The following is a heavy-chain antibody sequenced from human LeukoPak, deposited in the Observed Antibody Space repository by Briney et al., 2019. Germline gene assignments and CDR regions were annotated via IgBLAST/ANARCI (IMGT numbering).Heavy chain of an antibody. CDR1: GFTFRRYW. J-gene: IGHJ4*02. D-gene: IGHD3-10*01. CDR2: IKQDGSEK. Sequence: GGSLRLSCAASGFTFRRYWMSWARQASGKGLEWVANIKQDGSEKYYVDSVKGRFTISRDNAKNALYLQMNSLRAEDTAVYYCVGLGENYWGQGTLVTVSS. V-gene: IGHV3-7*02. CDR3: VGLGENY.